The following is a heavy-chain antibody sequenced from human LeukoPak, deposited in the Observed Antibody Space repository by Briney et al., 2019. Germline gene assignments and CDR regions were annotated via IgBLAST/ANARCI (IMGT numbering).Heavy chain of an antibody. J-gene: IGHJ5*02. V-gene: IGHV4-59*01. CDR2: IYNTGST. CDR1: GGSISTYY. Sequence: SETLSLTCTVSGGSISTYYWSWIRQLPGKGLEWIGYIYNTGSTYNSERTNYNRSLKSRVTMSLDTSNNQFSLKLTSVTAADTALYFCARADLRLQPFDPWGQGTLVTVSS. CDR3: ARADLRLQPFDP. D-gene: IGHD4-11*01.